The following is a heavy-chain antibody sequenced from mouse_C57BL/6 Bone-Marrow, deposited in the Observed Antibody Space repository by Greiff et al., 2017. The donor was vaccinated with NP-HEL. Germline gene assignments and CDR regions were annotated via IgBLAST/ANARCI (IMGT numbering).Heavy chain of an antibody. Sequence: EVQLQQSGPELVKPGASVKISCKASGYTFTDYYMNWVKQSHGKSLEWIGDINPNNGGTSYNQKFKGKATLTVDKSSSTAYMELRSLTSEDSAVYYCARQAYSSGRSWFAYWGQGTLVTVSA. CDR2: INPNNGGT. CDR3: ARQAYSSGRSWFAY. J-gene: IGHJ3*01. V-gene: IGHV1-26*01. CDR1: GYTFTDYY. D-gene: IGHD3-2*02.